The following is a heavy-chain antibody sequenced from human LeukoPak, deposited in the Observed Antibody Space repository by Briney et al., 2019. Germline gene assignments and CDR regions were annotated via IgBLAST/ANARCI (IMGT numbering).Heavy chain of an antibody. Sequence: ASVKVSCKVSGYTLTELPMHWVRQAPGKGFEWMGHFDPEKGETIYAQKFQGRVTMTEDTSTDTAYMELSSLRSEDTAVYYCATEGYYDSSGYYTDSWGQGTLVTVSS. CDR2: FDPEKGET. V-gene: IGHV1-24*01. CDR3: ATEGYYDSSGYYTDS. J-gene: IGHJ4*02. D-gene: IGHD3-22*01. CDR1: GYTLTELP.